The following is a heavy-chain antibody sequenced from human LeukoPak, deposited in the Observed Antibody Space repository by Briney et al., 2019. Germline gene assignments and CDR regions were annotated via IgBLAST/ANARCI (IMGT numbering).Heavy chain of an antibody. CDR2: INPSGGST. D-gene: IGHD3-9*01. V-gene: IGHV1-46*01. J-gene: IGHJ4*02. CDR3: AREGQDYDILTGYFDY. Sequence: ASVKVSCKASGYTFTSYYMHWVRQAPGQGLEWMGIINPSGGSTSYAQKFQGRVTMTRDTSTSTAYMELSSLRSEDTAVYYCAREGQDYDILTGYFDYWGQGTLVTVSS. CDR1: GYTFTSYY.